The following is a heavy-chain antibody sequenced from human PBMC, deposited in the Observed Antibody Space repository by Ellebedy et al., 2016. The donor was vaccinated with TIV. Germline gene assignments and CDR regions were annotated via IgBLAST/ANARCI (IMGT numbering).Heavy chain of an antibody. Sequence: MPSETLSLTCTVSGDSITSFYWSWIRHPPGKGLEWIGYIYYSWSTNYNPSLKSRVTIALDTYKNQVSLSLSSVTAADTAVYYCARHDRSGYSSAWYYFDNWGQGTQVTVSS. V-gene: IGHV4-59*08. D-gene: IGHD6-13*01. CDR2: IYYSWST. J-gene: IGHJ4*02. CDR1: GDSITSFY. CDR3: ARHDRSGYSSAWYYFDN.